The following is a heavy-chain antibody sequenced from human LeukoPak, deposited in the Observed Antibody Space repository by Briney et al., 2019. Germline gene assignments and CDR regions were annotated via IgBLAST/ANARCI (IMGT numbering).Heavy chain of an antibody. CDR3: VRPYYDILTGYRRGFDH. V-gene: IGHV3-21*01. CDR1: GFTFSSYT. D-gene: IGHD3-9*01. CDR2: ISSSSDI. Sequence: GGSLRLSCAASGFTFSSYTMNWVRQAPGKGLEWVSSISSSSDIYYADSLKGRFTISRDNAKNTLYLQMNSLRAEDTAVYYCVRPYYDILTGYRRGFDHWGQGTLVTVSS. J-gene: IGHJ4*02.